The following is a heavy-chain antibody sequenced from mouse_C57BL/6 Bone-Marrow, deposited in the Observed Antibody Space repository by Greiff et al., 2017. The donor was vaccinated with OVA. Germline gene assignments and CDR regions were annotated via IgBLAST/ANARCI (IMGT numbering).Heavy chain of an antibody. D-gene: IGHD1-1*01. CDR3: ARNEYDYGSSSWFAY. V-gene: IGHV1-7*01. Sequence: QVQLQQSGADLAKPGASVKLSCTASGYTFTSSWMHWVKQRPGQGLEWIGYINPRSGYTKYNQKFKDKATLTADKSSSTAYMQMSSLTYEDTAVYDSARNEYDYGSSSWFAYWGQGTLVTVSA. J-gene: IGHJ3*01. CDR1: GYTFTSSW. CDR2: INPRSGYT.